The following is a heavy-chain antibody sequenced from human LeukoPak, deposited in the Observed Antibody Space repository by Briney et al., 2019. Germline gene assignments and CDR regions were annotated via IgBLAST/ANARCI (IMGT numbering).Heavy chain of an antibody. V-gene: IGHV1-2*06. Sequence: GASVKVSCKASGYTFTGYYMHWVRQAPGQGLEWMGRINPNSGGTNYAQKFQGRVTMTRDTSISTAYMELSRLRSDDTAVYYCARGRRASTYYYGSGGFDPWGQGTLVTVSS. CDR2: INPNSGGT. CDR1: GYTFTGYY. CDR3: ARGRRASTYYYGSGGFDP. D-gene: IGHD3-10*01. J-gene: IGHJ5*02.